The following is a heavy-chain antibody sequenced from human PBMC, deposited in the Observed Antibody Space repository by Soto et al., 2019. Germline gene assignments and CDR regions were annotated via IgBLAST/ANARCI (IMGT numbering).Heavy chain of an antibody. CDR2: IYYSGST. CDR3: ARDIHYGSVFDY. CDR1: GGSISSGDYY. D-gene: IGHD3-10*01. Sequence: PSETLSLTCTVSGGSISSGDYYWSWIRQPPGKGLEWIGYIYYSGSTYYNPSLKSRVTISVDTSKNQFSLKLSSVTAADTAVYYCARDIHYGSVFDYWGQGTLVTVSS. V-gene: IGHV4-30-4*01. J-gene: IGHJ4*02.